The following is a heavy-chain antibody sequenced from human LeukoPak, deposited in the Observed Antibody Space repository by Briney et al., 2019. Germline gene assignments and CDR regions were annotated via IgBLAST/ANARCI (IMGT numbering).Heavy chain of an antibody. D-gene: IGHD1-26*01. V-gene: IGHV3-66*02. CDR1: GFTFGGYA. CDR2: IYSGGST. Sequence: GGSLSLSCTAYGFTFGGYAMSWIRQAPGKGLEWISVIYSGGSTYYADSVKGRFTISVDTSKNPLSLQLNSLTAADTAVYYCAREVPRGSGSYPWPFDYGGGGTLVTVPS. J-gene: IGHJ4*02. CDR3: AREVPRGSGSYPWPFDY.